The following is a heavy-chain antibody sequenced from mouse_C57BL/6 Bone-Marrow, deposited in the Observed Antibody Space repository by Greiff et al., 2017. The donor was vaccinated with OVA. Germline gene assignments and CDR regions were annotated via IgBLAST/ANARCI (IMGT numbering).Heavy chain of an antibody. D-gene: IGHD2-1*01. V-gene: IGHV1-4*01. J-gene: IGHJ3*01. CDR3: AREDGNWFAY. CDR2: INPSSGYT. Sequence: QVQLQQSGAELARPGASVKMSCKASGYTFTSYTMHWVKQRPGQGLEWIGYINPSSGYTKYNQKFKDKATLTADKSSSTAYMQLSSLKSEDSAVYYCAREDGNWFAYWGQGTLVTVSA. CDR1: GYTFTSYT.